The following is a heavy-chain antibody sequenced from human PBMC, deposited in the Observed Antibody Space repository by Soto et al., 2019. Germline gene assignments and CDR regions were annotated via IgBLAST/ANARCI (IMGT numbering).Heavy chain of an antibody. CDR3: ARDRYDSSGYYSLAPYSSGRSYFDY. D-gene: IGHD3-22*01. CDR2: IIPIFGTA. J-gene: IGHJ4*03. V-gene: IGHV1-69*13. Sequence: SVKVSCKASGGTFSSYAISWVRQAPGQGLEWMGGIIPIFGTANYAQKFQGRVTITADESTSTAYMELSSLRSEDTAVYYCARDRYDSSGYYSLAPYSSGRSYFDYWGQ. CDR1: GGTFSSYA.